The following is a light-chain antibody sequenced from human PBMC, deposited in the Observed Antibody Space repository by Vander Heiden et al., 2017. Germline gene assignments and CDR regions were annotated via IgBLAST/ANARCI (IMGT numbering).Light chain of an antibody. Sequence: QSVLTQPPSASGTPGPRVTISCSGGSSNIGSSPVSWYQQLPGTAPKLIIYSNNQRPSGVPDRFSGSKSGASASLAISGLQSDDEADYYCAAWDSSLDGVVFGGGTKVTVL. CDR2: SNN. CDR3: AAWDSSLDGVV. J-gene: IGLJ2*01. V-gene: IGLV1-44*01. CDR1: SSNIGSSP.